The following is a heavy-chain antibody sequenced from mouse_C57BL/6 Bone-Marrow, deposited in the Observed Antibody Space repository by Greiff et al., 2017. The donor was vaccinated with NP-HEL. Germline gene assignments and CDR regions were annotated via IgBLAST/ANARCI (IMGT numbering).Heavy chain of an antibody. CDR3: TRKTDSLGSYAMDY. CDR1: GFTFSSYA. Sequence: EVNVVESGEGLVKPGGSLKLSCAASGFTFSSYAMSWVRQTPEKRLEWVAYISSGGDYIYYADTVKGRFTISRDNARNTLYLQMSSLKSEDTAMYYWTRKTDSLGSYAMDYWGQGTSVTVSS. CDR2: ISSGGDYI. J-gene: IGHJ4*01. V-gene: IGHV5-9-1*02. D-gene: IGHD4-1*01.